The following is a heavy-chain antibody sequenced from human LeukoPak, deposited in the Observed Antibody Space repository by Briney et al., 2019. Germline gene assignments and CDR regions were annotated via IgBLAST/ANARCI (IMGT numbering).Heavy chain of an antibody. CDR2: IGSSSGYI. Sequence: PGGSLRLSCAASGFTFSTYNMNRVRQAPGKGLEWVSSIGSSSGYIYYADSVKGRFTISRDNAKNSLYLQMNSLRAEDTAVYYCARDLHSSKYWGQGTLVTVSS. V-gene: IGHV3-21*01. CDR1: GFTFSTYN. J-gene: IGHJ4*02. D-gene: IGHD6-13*01. CDR3: ARDLHSSKY.